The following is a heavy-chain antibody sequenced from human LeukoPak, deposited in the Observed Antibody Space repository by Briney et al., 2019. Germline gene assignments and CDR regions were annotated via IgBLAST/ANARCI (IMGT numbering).Heavy chain of an antibody. V-gene: IGHV3-48*04. CDR2: ISSSGSTI. CDR1: GFTVSSYS. D-gene: IGHD6-13*01. Sequence: PGGSLRLSCAASGFTVSSYSMNWVRQAPGKGLEWVSYISSSGSTIYYADSVKGRFTISRDNAKNSLYLQMNSLRAEDTAVYYCARGQAGWFDPWGQGTLVTVSS. J-gene: IGHJ5*02. CDR3: ARGQAGWFDP.